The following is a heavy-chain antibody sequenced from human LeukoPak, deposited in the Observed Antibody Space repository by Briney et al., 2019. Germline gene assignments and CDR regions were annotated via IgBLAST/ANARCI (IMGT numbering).Heavy chain of an antibody. D-gene: IGHD6-6*01. CDR2: IYYSGST. CDR1: GFTFSSYG. V-gene: IGHV4-39*07. CDR3: ARVLNTAARWFDP. Sequence: GSLRLSCAASGFTFSSYGMSWVRQPPGKGLEWIGSIYYSGSTYYNPSLKSRVTISVDTSKNQFSLKLSSVTAADTAVYYCARVLNTAARWFDPWGQGTLVTVSS. J-gene: IGHJ5*02.